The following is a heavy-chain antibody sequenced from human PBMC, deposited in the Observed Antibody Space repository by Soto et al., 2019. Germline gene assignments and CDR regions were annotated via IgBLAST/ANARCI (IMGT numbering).Heavy chain of an antibody. CDR2: ISAYNGNT. Sequence: ASVKVSCKASGYTFTSYGISWVRQAPGQGLEWMGWISAYNGNTNYAQKLQGRVTMTTDTSTSTAYMELRSLRSDDTAVYYCARSTRGGSGWSYYYGMDVWGQGTTVTVSS. CDR3: ARSTRGGSGWSYYYGMDV. V-gene: IGHV1-18*01. D-gene: IGHD6-19*01. J-gene: IGHJ6*02. CDR1: GYTFTSYG.